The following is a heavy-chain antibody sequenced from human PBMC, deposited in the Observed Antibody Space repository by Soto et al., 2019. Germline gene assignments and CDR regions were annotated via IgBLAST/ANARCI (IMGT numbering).Heavy chain of an antibody. CDR2: LSGSGGST. CDR1: GFTFSSYA. Sequence: EVQLLEAGGGLVQPGGSLRLSCAASGFTFSSYAMSWVRQAPGKGLGWVSALSGSGGSTYYADAVKGRVTISRDNSKNALYLPMNSLRAEYTAVYYCATGRRLYYYYGMDVWGQGTTVTVSS. J-gene: IGHJ6*02. V-gene: IGHV3-23*01. CDR3: ATGRRLYYYYGMDV.